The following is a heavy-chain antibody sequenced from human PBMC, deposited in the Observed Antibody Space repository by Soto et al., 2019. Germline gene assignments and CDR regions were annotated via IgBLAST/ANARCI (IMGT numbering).Heavy chain of an antibody. Sequence: SETRSLTCTVSGGSISSSSYYWGWIRQPPGKGLEWIGSIYYSGSTYYNPSLKSRVTISVDTSKNQFSLKLSSVTAADTAVYYCARGRYSGYDLGVSLDYWGQGTLVTVSS. CDR3: ARGRYSGYDLGVSLDY. CDR2: IYYSGST. CDR1: GGSISSSSYY. V-gene: IGHV4-39*01. D-gene: IGHD5-12*01. J-gene: IGHJ4*02.